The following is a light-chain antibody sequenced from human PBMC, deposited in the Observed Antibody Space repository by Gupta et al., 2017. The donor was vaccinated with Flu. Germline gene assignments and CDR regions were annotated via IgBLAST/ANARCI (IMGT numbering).Light chain of an antibody. Sequence: SELTQPPSAPGAPGQRVTSSCTGTTSNIGAGYDLQWYQHLPETAPKLLIYSNVDRPSGVPDRFSGSKSGISATLTITGLQADDEADYYCQSSDSGRNAYVFGTGTKVTVL. CDR3: QSSDSGRNAYV. J-gene: IGLJ1*01. CDR2: SNV. CDR1: TSNIGAGYD. V-gene: IGLV1-40*01.